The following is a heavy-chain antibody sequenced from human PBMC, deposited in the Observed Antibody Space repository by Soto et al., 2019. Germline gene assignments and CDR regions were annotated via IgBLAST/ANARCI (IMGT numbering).Heavy chain of an antibody. D-gene: IGHD3-3*01. CDR1: GFTFADAW. CDR2: IKSNINGGTT. V-gene: IGHV3-15*01. J-gene: IGHJ4*02. CDR3: TTDLPWSFGALLY. Sequence: GGSLRLSCAASGFTFADAWMTWVRQAPGKGLEWVGRIKSNINGGTTDYESPVKDRFTISRDDSKNTLYLQMNSLKTEDTAVYYCTTDLPWSFGALLYWGQGTLVTVSS.